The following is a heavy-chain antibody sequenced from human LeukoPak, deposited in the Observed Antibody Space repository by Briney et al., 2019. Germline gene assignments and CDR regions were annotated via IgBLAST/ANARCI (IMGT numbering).Heavy chain of an antibody. CDR2: IYYSGST. CDR3: ARSLAAAPNWFDP. Sequence: PSVTLSITSTVAEGSIRRYYCILIRQPPPKPPSCIGYIYYSGSTNYNPSLKSRVTISVDTSKNQFSLKLSSVTAADTAVYYCARSLAAAPNWFDPWGQGTLVTVSS. CDR1: EGSIRRYY. V-gene: IGHV4-59*01. D-gene: IGHD6-25*01. J-gene: IGHJ5*01.